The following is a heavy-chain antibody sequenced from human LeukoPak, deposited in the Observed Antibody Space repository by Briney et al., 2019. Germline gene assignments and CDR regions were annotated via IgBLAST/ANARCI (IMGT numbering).Heavy chain of an antibody. CDR2: ITRPGTTT. V-gene: IGHV3-48*04. CDR1: GFTFSAYS. CDR3: ARGIYWFDP. Sequence: GSLRLSCATSGFTFSAYSLSWVRQAPGKGLEWVSHITRPGTTTYYAESVKGRFTISRDNAKNSLYLQMNSLRAEDTAVYYCARGIYWFDPWGQGTLVTVSS. D-gene: IGHD3-3*01. J-gene: IGHJ5*02.